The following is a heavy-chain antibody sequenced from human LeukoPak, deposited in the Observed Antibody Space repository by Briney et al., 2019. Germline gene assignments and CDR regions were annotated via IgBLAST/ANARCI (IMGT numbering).Heavy chain of an antibody. CDR1: GGSISSGSYY. V-gene: IGHV4-61*02. CDR2: IYTSGSA. J-gene: IGHJ4*02. Sequence: SETLSLTCTVSGGSISSGSYYWSWIRQPAGKGLEWIGRIYTSGSANYNPSLKSRVTISVDTSKNQFSLKLSSVTAADTAVYYCARAWTRGYSPLTWYYFVYWGQGTLVTVSS. D-gene: IGHD3-3*01. CDR3: ARAWTRGYSPLTWYYFVY.